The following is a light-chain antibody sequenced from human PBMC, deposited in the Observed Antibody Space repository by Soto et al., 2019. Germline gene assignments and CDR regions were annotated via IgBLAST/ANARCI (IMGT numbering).Light chain of an antibody. Sequence: ETMMEQSPDTLCVSIGERATVSCSVSQSVSSNYLAWYQQKPGQAPRLLIYGASSSATGIPDRFSGSGPGTDFSLTISRLEPEDFAVSYCQQPSNSPWTFRQGTKVDIK. CDR2: GAS. CDR3: QQPSNSPWT. J-gene: IGKJ1*01. V-gene: IGKV3-20*01. CDR1: QSVSSNY.